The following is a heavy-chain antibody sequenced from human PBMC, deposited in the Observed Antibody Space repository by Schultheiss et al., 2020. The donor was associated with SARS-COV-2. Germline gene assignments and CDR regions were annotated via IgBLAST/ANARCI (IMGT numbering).Heavy chain of an antibody. J-gene: IGHJ5*02. D-gene: IGHD6-13*01. CDR3: ARGGIAAAYGWFDP. V-gene: IGHV3-21*01. Sequence: GGSLRLSCAASGFTFSSYAMHWVRQAPGKGLEWVSSISSSSSYIYYADSVKGRFTISRDNAKNSLYLQMNSLRAEDTAVYYCARGGIAAAYGWFDPWGQGTLVTVSS. CDR1: GFTFSSYA. CDR2: ISSSSSYI.